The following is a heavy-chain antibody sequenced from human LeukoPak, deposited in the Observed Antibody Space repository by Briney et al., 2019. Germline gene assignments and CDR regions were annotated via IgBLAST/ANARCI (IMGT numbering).Heavy chain of an antibody. V-gene: IGHV3-23*01. CDR3: AGRHSSSWFFDN. J-gene: IGHJ4*02. Sequence: GGSLRLSCAASGFTFSNYAMSWVRQAPGKGLEWVSGISGSGGSTYYADSAKGRFTISRDNSKNTLYLQMNSLGAEDTAVYYCAGRHSSSWFFDNWGQGTLVTVSS. CDR2: ISGSGGST. CDR1: GFTFSNYA. D-gene: IGHD6-13*01.